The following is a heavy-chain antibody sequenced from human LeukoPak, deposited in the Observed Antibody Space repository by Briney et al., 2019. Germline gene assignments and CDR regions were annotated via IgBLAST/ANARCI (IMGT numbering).Heavy chain of an antibody. J-gene: IGHJ5*02. D-gene: IGHD3-9*01. Sequence: SETLSLTCTVSGGSISSHDWTWIRQPAGKGPEWIGRIYISGSPNYNPSPKSRVTMSVDTSKNQFSLKLSSVTAADTAVYYCARDYDVLTAYPPTQLFDPWGQGTLVTVSS. CDR2: IYISGSP. CDR3: ARDYDVLTAYPPTQLFDP. V-gene: IGHV4-4*07. CDR1: GGSISSHD.